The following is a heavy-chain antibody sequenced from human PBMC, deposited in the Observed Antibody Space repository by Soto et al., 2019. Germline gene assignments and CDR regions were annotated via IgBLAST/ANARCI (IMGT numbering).Heavy chain of an antibody. J-gene: IGHJ4*02. Sequence: GGSLRLSCAASGFTFSSYWMHWVRQAPGKGLVWVSRINSDGSSTSYADSVKGRFTISRDNAKNTLYLQMNSLRAEDTAVYYCARDLFPRATWNEPPDFDYWGQGTLVTVSS. D-gene: IGHD1-1*01. CDR3: ARDLFPRATWNEPPDFDY. V-gene: IGHV3-74*01. CDR1: GFTFSSYW. CDR2: INSDGSST.